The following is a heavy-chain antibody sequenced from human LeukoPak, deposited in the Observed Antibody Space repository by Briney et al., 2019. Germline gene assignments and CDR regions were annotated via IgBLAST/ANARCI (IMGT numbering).Heavy chain of an antibody. CDR2: INHSGSTNSGST. D-gene: IGHD4-17*01. J-gene: IGHJ6*03. CDR3: ARGRKVTTYLSYYYYYYMDV. V-gene: IGHV4-34*01. CDR1: GGSFSGYY. Sequence: SETLSLTCAVYGGSFSGYYWSWIRQPPGKGLEWIGEINHSGSTNSGSTKYNPSLKSRVTISVDTSKNQFSLELSSVTAADTAVYYCARGRKVTTYLSYYYYYYMDVWGKGTTVAVSS.